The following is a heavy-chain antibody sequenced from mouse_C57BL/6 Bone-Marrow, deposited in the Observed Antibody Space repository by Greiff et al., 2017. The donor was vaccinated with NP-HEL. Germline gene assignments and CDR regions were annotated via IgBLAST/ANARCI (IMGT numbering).Heavy chain of an antibody. CDR1: GFSFNTYA. CDR2: IRSKSNNYAT. CDR3: VRPLYYSNYEAWFAY. Sequence: EVQVVESGGGLVQPKGSLKLSCAASGFSFNTYAMNWVRQAPGKGLEWVARIRSKSNNYATYYADSVKDRFTISRDDSESMLYLQMNNLKTEDTAMYYCVRPLYYSNYEAWFAYWGQGTLVTVSA. D-gene: IGHD2-5*01. J-gene: IGHJ3*01. V-gene: IGHV10-1*01.